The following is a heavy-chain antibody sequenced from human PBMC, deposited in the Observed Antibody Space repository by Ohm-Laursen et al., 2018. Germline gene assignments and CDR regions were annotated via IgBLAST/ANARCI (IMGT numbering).Heavy chain of an antibody. J-gene: IGHJ4*02. Sequence: SLRLSCAASGFTFSDYSMTGIRQAPGKGLDWVSYISSSSTTIYYADSVKGRFTISRDNAKNPLYLQMNSLRAEDTAVYYCARDSSGSGGDSDYWGQGTLVTVSS. D-gene: IGHD3-10*01. CDR1: GFTFSDYS. CDR3: ARDSSGSGGDSDY. V-gene: IGHV3-11*01. CDR2: ISSSSTTI.